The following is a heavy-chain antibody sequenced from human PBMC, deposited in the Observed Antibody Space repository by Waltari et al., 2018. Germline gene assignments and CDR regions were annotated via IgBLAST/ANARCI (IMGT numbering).Heavy chain of an antibody. CDR2: INHSGST. CDR1: GGSFSGYS. Sequence: QVQLQQWGAGLLKPSETLSLTCAVYGGSFSGYSWSWIRQPHGKGLEWIGEINHSGSTNYNPSLKSRVTRSVDTSKNQFSLKLSSVTAADTAVYYCARDHVIGGYSYGSYYFDYWGQGTLVTVSS. V-gene: IGHV4-34*01. D-gene: IGHD5-18*01. J-gene: IGHJ4*02. CDR3: ARDHVIGGYSYGSYYFDY.